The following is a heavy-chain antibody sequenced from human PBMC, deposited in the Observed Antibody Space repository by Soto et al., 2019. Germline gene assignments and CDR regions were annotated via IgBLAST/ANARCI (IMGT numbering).Heavy chain of an antibody. J-gene: IGHJ4*02. CDR2: ISYDGSNK. Sequence: VQLVESGGGVVQPGRSLRLSCAASGFTFSSYGMHWVRQAPGKGLEWVAVISYDGSNKYYADSVKGRFTISRDNSKNTLYLQMNSLRAEDTAVYYCAKGGIVATRPPDYWGQGTLVTVSS. CDR1: GFTFSSYG. CDR3: AKGGIVATRPPDY. D-gene: IGHD5-12*01. V-gene: IGHV3-30*18.